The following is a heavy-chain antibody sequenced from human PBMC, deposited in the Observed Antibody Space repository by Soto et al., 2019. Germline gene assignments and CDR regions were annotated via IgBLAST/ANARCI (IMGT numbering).Heavy chain of an antibody. D-gene: IGHD1-7*01. CDR2: IYYSGST. J-gene: IGHJ4*02. V-gene: IGHV4-59*08. Sequence: SETLSLTCFVSGGSISSYYWSWIRQPPGKGLEWIGYIYYSGSTNYNPSLKSRVTISVDTSKNQFSLKLSSVTAADTAVYYCASQPSSITGTTVYYFDYWGQGTLVTVSS. CDR3: ASQPSSITGTTVYYFDY. CDR1: GGSISSYY.